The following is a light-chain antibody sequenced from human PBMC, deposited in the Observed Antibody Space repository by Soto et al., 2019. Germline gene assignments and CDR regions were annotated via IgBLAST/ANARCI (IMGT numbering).Light chain of an antibody. J-gene: IGKJ2*01. CDR3: QQYGHSPPYT. CDR1: QSVRIF. Sequence: EIVLTQSPGTPSLSPGERATLSCRASQSVRIFLTWYQQEPGQAPRLLIYGASNRATGIPDRFSGGGSGTHFTLTISRLEPEDFAVYYCQQYGHSPPYTFGQGTTVDIK. V-gene: IGKV3-20*01. CDR2: GAS.